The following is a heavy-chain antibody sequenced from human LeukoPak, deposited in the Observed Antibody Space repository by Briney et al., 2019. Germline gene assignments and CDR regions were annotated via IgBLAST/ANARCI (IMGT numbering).Heavy chain of an antibody. CDR1: GDSISSYY. CDR2: IHYSGST. D-gene: IGHD2-15*01. J-gene: IGHJ6*02. CDR3: ARHPGYCSGGICYTLDV. V-gene: IGHV4-59*01. Sequence: PSETLSLTCTVSGDSISSYYWSWIRQPPGEGLEWIGYIHYSGSTNYNPSLKSRVTISVDTSKNQFSLKLSSVTAADTAAYYCARHPGYCSGGICYTLDVWGQGTTVTASS.